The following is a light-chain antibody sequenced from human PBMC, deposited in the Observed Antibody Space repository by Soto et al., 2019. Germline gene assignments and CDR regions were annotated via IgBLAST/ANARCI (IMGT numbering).Light chain of an antibody. CDR3: QQYNTYPIT. Sequence: DIQMTQSPSTLSASVGDKVTITCRASQSISSWLAWYQQKPGKAPKLVIYDASSLESVVPSRFSGSGSGTEFTLTISSLQPDDFATFYCQQYNTYPITFGQGTRLEIK. CDR2: DAS. CDR1: QSISSW. V-gene: IGKV1-5*01. J-gene: IGKJ5*01.